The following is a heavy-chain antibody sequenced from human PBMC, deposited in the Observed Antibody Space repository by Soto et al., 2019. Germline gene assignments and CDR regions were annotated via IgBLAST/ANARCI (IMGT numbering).Heavy chain of an antibody. CDR3: ARGSSWYVDL. CDR1: GASISSYN. Sequence: SETLSLTCAVSGASISSYNCSWIRQPPGKGLEWIGFIHSTGSTNYNPSLKSRVTISLDTSKKQFSLKLTSVTAADSAVYYCARGSSWYVDLWGRGSLVTVSS. J-gene: IGHJ2*01. CDR2: IHSTGST. D-gene: IGHD6-19*01. V-gene: IGHV4-59*01.